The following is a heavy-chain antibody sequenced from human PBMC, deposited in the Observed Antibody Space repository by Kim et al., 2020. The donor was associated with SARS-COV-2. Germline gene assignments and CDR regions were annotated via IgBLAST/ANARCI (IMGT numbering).Heavy chain of an antibody. V-gene: IGHV1-46*01. J-gene: IGHJ4*02. D-gene: IGHD4-17*01. Sequence: QKFQGRVTMTRDTSTSTVYMELSSLRSEDTAVYYCARGASYGGNSGSIDYWGQGTLVTVSS. CDR3: ARGASYGGNSGSIDY.